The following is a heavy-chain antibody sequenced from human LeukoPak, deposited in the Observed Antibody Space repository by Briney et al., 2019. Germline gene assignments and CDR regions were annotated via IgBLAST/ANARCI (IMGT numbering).Heavy chain of an antibody. Sequence: SETLSLTCTVSGGSISTYYWSWIRQPPGKGLEWIGYIYYSGSTNYNPSLKSRVTTSVDTSKNQFSLKLSSVTAADTAVYYCARGATSLSYFDYRGQGTMVTVSS. CDR3: ARGATSLSYFDY. CDR2: IYYSGST. CDR1: GGSISTYY. V-gene: IGHV4-59*01. D-gene: IGHD2/OR15-2a*01. J-gene: IGHJ4*02.